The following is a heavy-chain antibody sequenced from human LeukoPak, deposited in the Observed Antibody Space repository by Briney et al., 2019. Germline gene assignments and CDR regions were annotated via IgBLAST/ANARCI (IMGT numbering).Heavy chain of an antibody. Sequence: GESLQISCKGSGYSFISYWISWVRQMPGKGLEWMGRIEPSDSYSNYSPSFQGHVAISADKSKSTAYLQWISLKASDTAMYYCARYDISAYRDDYWGQGTLVTVYS. CDR2: IEPSDSYS. D-gene: IGHD3-22*01. CDR1: GYSFISYW. V-gene: IGHV5-10-1*01. J-gene: IGHJ4*02. CDR3: ARYDISAYRDDY.